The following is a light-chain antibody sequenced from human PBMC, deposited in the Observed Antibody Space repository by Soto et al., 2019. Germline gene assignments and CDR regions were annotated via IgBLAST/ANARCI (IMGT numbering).Light chain of an antibody. Sequence: EILLTQSPATLSLCPGERSTLSCRASQSVSSYLAWYQQKPGQAPRLLIYDASNRATGIPARFSGSGSGTDFTLTISSLEPEDFAVYYCQQRSNWPSITFGQGTRLEIK. J-gene: IGKJ5*01. CDR3: QQRSNWPSIT. CDR1: QSVSSY. V-gene: IGKV3-11*01. CDR2: DAS.